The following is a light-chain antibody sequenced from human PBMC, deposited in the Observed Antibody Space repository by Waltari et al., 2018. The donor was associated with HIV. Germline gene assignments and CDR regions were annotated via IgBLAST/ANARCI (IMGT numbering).Light chain of an antibody. V-gene: IGKV1-5*03. CDR1: QHVSIW. CDR2: RAS. CDR3: QQYSSYFVT. Sequence: IQMTQSPSTLSASVGDRVTITCQASQHVSIWFAWYQQKPGKAPKLRIYRASNLQSGVPSRFGGSGSGTEFTLTISSLQPDDFATYHCQQYSSYFVTFGGGTKVE. J-gene: IGKJ4*01.